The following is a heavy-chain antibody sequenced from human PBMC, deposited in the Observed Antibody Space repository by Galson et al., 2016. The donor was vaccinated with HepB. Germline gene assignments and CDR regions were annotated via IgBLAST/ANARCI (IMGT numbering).Heavy chain of an antibody. J-gene: IGHJ4*02. CDR2: ISDSGGNI. Sequence: SLRLSCAGSGFTFSSYAMSWVRQAPGKGLEWVSAISDSGGNIYYADSVKGRFTISRDNSKNTLYLQMNSLRAEATAVYYCAKRVRCTGGVCPVDFWGQGTLVTVSS. CDR3: AKRVRCTGGVCPVDF. D-gene: IGHD2-8*02. V-gene: IGHV3-23*01. CDR1: GFTFSSYA.